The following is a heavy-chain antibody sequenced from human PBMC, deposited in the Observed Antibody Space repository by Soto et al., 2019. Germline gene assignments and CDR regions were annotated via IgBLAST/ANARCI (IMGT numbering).Heavy chain of an antibody. Sequence: GGSLRLSCAASGFTFSTYSMNWVRQAPGKGLEWVSDITSSSTYRFYADSVKGRFTISRDDAKNSLYLQMNSLRAEDTGVYYCAKNDWAQTLAWFDPRGQGTLVTVSS. CDR1: GFTFSTYS. CDR2: ITSSSTYR. V-gene: IGHV3-21*01. J-gene: IGHJ5*02. CDR3: AKNDWAQTLAWFDP. D-gene: IGHD2-21*01.